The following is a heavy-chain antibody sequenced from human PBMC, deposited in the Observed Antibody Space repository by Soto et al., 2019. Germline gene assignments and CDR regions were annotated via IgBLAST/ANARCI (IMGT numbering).Heavy chain of an antibody. CDR2: IWYDGSNK. CDR3: ARAIVDTAMVTIPGY. Sequence: GGSLRLSCAASGFTFSSYGMHWVRQAPGKGLEWVAVIWYDGSNKYYADSVKGRFTISRDNSKNTLYLQMNSLRAEDTAVYYCARAIVDTAMVTIPGYWGQGTLVTVSS. J-gene: IGHJ4*02. V-gene: IGHV3-33*01. CDR1: GFTFSSYG. D-gene: IGHD5-18*01.